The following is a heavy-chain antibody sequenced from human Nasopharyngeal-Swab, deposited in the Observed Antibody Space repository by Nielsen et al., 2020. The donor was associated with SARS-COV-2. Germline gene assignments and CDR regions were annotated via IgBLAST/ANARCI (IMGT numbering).Heavy chain of an antibody. CDR1: GYTFTSYG. CDR2: ISAYNGNT. Sequence: ASVTVSCKASGYTFTSYGISWVRQAPGQGLEWMGWISAYNGNTNYAQKLQGRVTMTTDTSTSTAYMELRSLRSDDTAVYYCARESMITFGGVIAPGDYWGQGTLVTVSS. CDR3: ARESMITFGGVIAPGDY. J-gene: IGHJ4*02. D-gene: IGHD3-16*02. V-gene: IGHV1-18*01.